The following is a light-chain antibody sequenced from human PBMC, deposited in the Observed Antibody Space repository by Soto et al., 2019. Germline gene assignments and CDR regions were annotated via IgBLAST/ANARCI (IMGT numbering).Light chain of an antibody. Sequence: IVLTQSPGTVSLSPGERATLSCRASQSVSSSSLAWYQQKPGQAPRLLIYDTSSRATGIPDRFSGSGSGTDFTLTISRLEPEDFAVYYCQQYVSSPLTFGGGTKVDIK. V-gene: IGKV3-20*01. CDR1: QSVSSSS. CDR3: QQYVSSPLT. J-gene: IGKJ4*01. CDR2: DTS.